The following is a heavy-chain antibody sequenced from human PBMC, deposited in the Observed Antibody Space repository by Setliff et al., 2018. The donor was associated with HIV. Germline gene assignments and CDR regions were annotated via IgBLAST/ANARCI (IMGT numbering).Heavy chain of an antibody. CDR3: ARLGSGWSDSYYYAMDV. Sequence: ASVKVSCKASGYTFTSYYMHWVRQAPGQGLEWMGWISPYIGHTNYAQNFQGRVTMTIDTSTSTAYMELRSLRSDDTAVYFCARLGSGWSDSYYYAMDVWGQGTTVTVS. V-gene: IGHV1-18*04. CDR2: ISPYIGHT. J-gene: IGHJ6*02. D-gene: IGHD6-19*01. CDR1: GYTFTSYY.